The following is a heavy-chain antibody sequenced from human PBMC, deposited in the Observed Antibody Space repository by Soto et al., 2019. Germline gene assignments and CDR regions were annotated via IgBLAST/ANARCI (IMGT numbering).Heavy chain of an antibody. CDR3: ARSVRSGSFPYYYYAMDV. J-gene: IGHJ6*02. CDR2: IKSDGSST. V-gene: IGHV3-74*01. D-gene: IGHD3-10*01. CDR1: GFTFSNAW. Sequence: PGGSLRLSCAASGFTFSNAWMNWVRQAPGKGLEWVGRIKSDGSSTSYADSVKGRFTISRDNAKNTLDLQMHGLRAEDMAVYYCARSVRSGSFPYYYYAMDVWGQGTTVTVSS.